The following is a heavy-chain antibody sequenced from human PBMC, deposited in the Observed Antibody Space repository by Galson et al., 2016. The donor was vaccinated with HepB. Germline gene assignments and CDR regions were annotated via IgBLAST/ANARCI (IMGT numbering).Heavy chain of an antibody. V-gene: IGHV4-34*01. J-gene: IGHJ4*02. Sequence: CAVFGGTFNGYYWTWIRQSPGKGLEWIGEINHSGNTNYNPSLKSRVNLSVDMSKKQFTLQLTSVTAADRAIYYCARGTYYDSATRFDSWGQGTPVTVAS. CDR2: INHSGNT. CDR1: GGTFNGYY. CDR3: ARGTYYDSATRFDS. D-gene: IGHD3-3*01.